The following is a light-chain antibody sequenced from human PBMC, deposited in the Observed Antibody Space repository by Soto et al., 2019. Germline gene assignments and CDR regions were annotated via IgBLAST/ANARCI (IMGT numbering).Light chain of an antibody. CDR2: KAS. CDR3: QQYNSNSPWT. CDR1: QTISGW. J-gene: IGKJ1*01. Sequence: DIQMTQSASTLSASLGDTVTITCGASQTISGWLAWYQQRPVKAPNLLIYKASTLKSGVPSRFSGSGSGTEFTLTISNLQPDDFATYYCQQYNSNSPWTFGQGTKVDIK. V-gene: IGKV1-5*03.